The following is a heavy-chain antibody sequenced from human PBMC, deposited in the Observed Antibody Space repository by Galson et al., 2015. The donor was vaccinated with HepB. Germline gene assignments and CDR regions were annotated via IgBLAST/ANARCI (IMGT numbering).Heavy chain of an antibody. Sequence: TLSLTCTVSGGPISSGDYYWSWIRQPPGKGLEWIGYIYYSGSTYYNPSLKSRVTISVDTSKNQFSLKLSSVTAADTAVYYCARGTLYFYDRSGYPTDAFDIWGQGTMVTVSS. D-gene: IGHD3-22*01. CDR2: IYYSGST. CDR3: ARGTLYFYDRSGYPTDAFDI. J-gene: IGHJ3*02. V-gene: IGHV4-30-4*01. CDR1: GGPISSGDYY.